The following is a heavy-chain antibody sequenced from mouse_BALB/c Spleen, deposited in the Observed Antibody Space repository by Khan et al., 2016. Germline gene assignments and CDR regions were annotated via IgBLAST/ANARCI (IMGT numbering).Heavy chain of an antibody. CDR2: ISSGSTTI. Sequence: EVELVESGGGLVQPGGSRKLSCAASGFTFSSFGMHWVRQAPEKGLEWVAYISSGSTTIYYSDTVKGRFTLSRDNPKNTLFLQMTGLRSEDTAMYYSARDDYDAMDYWGQGTSVTVSS. J-gene: IGHJ4*01. CDR3: ARDDYDAMDY. V-gene: IGHV5-17*02. CDR1: GFTFSSFG.